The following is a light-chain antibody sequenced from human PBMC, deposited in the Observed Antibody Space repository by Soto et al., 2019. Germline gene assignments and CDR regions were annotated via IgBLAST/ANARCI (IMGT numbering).Light chain of an antibody. V-gene: IGKV3D-15*01. J-gene: IGKJ4*01. Sequence: EVMMTQFPDTVSVTAGETVTLSCGASQSVRTNLAWHQQRPGQAPRLLIHYASTRASDIPARFSGSGSGTNFTLAISSLQSEDFAVYYCQRYNNWPLTFGGGTKVDIK. CDR2: YAS. CDR1: QSVRTN. CDR3: QRYNNWPLT.